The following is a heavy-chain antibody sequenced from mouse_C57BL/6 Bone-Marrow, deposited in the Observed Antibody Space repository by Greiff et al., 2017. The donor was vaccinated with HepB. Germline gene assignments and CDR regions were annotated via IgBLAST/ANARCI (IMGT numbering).Heavy chain of an antibody. V-gene: IGHV14-4*01. CDR2: IDHENGDP. J-gene: IGHJ2*01. D-gene: IGHD1-1*01. CDR1: GFNIKDDY. Sequence: VQLQQSGAELVRPGASVKLSCTASGFNIKDDYMHWVKQRPEQGLEWIGGIDHENGDPEYASKFQGKATITADTSSNTAYLQLSSLTSEDTAVYYCTTGGYYGDYWGQGTTLTVSS. CDR3: TTGGYYGDY.